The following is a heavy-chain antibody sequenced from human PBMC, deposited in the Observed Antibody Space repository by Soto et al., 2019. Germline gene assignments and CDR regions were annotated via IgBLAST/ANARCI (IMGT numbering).Heavy chain of an antibody. J-gene: IGHJ6*02. V-gene: IGHV5-51*01. CDR2: IYPGDSDT. Sequence: PGESLKISCKCSGYSFTSYWIGLVRQMPGKGLEWMGIIYPGDSDTRYSPSFQGQVTISVDKSISTAYLQWSSLKATDTAMYYCARHAYDFWSGHPNPRYYYGMDVWGQGTTVTVSS. CDR1: GYSFTSYW. D-gene: IGHD3-3*01. CDR3: ARHAYDFWSGHPNPRYYYGMDV.